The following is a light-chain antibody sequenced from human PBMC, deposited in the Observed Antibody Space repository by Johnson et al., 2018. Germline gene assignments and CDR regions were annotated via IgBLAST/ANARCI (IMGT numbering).Light chain of an antibody. CDR1: SSNIGNNY. Sequence: QSVLTQPPSVSAAPGQKVTISCSGSSSNIGNNYVSWYQQLPGTAPKLLIYDNNKRPSGIPDRFSGPKSGTSATLGITGLQTGDEADYYCGTWDSSLSAGNVFGTGTKVTV. CDR2: DNN. J-gene: IGLJ1*01. V-gene: IGLV1-51*01. CDR3: GTWDSSLSAGNV.